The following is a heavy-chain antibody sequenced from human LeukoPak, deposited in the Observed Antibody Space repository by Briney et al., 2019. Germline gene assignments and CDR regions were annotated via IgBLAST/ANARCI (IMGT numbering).Heavy chain of an antibody. CDR3: ARVSGYSGTWYVDY. Sequence: PGSSLRLSCVASGFTFKIYGMHGVRQAPGKGLEWVAIIWYDGSNKYYADFVKGRFTTSRDNSKNTLYLQMNSLRADETAVYYCARVSGYSGTWYVDYWGQGTLVTVSS. CDR2: IWYDGSNK. V-gene: IGHV3-33*01. J-gene: IGHJ4*02. CDR1: GFTFKIYG. D-gene: IGHD6-13*01.